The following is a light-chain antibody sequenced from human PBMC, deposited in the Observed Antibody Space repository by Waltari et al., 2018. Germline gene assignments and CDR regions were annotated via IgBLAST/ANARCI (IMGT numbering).Light chain of an antibody. Sequence: QAVVTQAPSLTVSPGGTVTLPCASRTGPVIRGHYPYWFHQKPGQAPRTLIYATSNKHSWTPVRFSGSLLGGKAALTLSGAQPEDEADYYCLISFGGAEEIFGGGTKLTVL. J-gene: IGLJ2*01. CDR1: TGPVIRGHY. CDR2: ATS. V-gene: IGLV7-46*01. CDR3: LISFGGAEEI.